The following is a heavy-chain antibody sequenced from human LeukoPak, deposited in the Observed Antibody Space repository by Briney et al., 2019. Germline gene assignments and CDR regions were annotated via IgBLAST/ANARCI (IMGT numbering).Heavy chain of an antibody. J-gene: IGHJ4*02. CDR3: AIIPDFSGWSVDY. CDR1: GYTFTGYY. D-gene: IGHD6-19*01. V-gene: IGHV1-2*02. CDR2: INPNSGGT. Sequence: ASVKVSCKASGYTFTGYYMHWVRQAPGQGLEWMGWINPNSGGTNYAQKFQGRVTMTRDTSISTAYMELSRLRSDDTAVYYCAIIPDFSGWSVDYWGQGTLVTVSS.